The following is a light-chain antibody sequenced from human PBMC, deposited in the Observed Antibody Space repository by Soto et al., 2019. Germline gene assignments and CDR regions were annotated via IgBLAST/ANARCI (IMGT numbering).Light chain of an antibody. CDR3: QSYDSSLSGHV. CDR2: GNS. CDR1: SSNIGAGYD. Sequence: QSVLTQPPSVSGSPGQWVTISCTGSSSNIGAGYDVHWYQQLPGTAPKLLIYGNSNRPSGVPDRFSGSKSGTSASLAITGLQAEDEADYYCQSYDSSLSGHVFGTGTKVTVL. J-gene: IGLJ1*01. V-gene: IGLV1-40*01.